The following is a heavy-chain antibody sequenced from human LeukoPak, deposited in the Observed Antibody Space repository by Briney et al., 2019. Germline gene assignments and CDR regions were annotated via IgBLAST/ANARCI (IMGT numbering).Heavy chain of an antibody. CDR2: IYYSGSP. CDR3: ARGRTARTGFDY. V-gene: IGHV4-39*01. CDR1: GFTFSNYC. J-gene: IGHJ4*02. D-gene: IGHD3/OR15-3a*01. Sequence: PGGSLRLSCAASGFTFSNYCMSWVRQPPGKGLEWIGSIYYSGSPYYNPSLKSRVTISVDTSKNQFSLKVISVTAADTAVYYCARGRTARTGFDYWGQGTLVTVSS.